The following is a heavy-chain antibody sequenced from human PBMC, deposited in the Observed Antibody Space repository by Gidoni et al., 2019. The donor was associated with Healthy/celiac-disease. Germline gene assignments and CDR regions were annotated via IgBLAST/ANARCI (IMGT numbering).Heavy chain of an antibody. Sequence: QVQLQESGPGLVKPSETLSLTCTVSGGPISSYYWSWIRQPPGKGLEWIGYIYYSGSTNYNPSLKSRVTISVDTSKNQFSLKLSSVTAADTAVYYCARGGGYSGYDYDYWGQGTLVTVSS. J-gene: IGHJ4*02. CDR3: ARGGGYSGYDYDY. D-gene: IGHD5-12*01. V-gene: IGHV4-59*01. CDR2: IYYSGST. CDR1: GGPISSYY.